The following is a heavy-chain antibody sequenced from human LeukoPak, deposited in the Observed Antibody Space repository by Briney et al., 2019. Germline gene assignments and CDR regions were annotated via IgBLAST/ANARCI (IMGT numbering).Heavy chain of an antibody. V-gene: IGHV4-34*01. D-gene: IGHD4-17*01. Sequence: PSETLSLTCAVYGGSFSGYYWSWIRQPPGKGLEWIGEINHSGSTNYNPSLKSRVTISVDTSKNQFSLKLSSMTAADTTVYYCARGWVTTVVTPVSDWFDPWGQGTLVTVSS. CDR2: INHSGST. CDR1: GGSFSGYY. J-gene: IGHJ5*02. CDR3: ARGWVTTVVTPVSDWFDP.